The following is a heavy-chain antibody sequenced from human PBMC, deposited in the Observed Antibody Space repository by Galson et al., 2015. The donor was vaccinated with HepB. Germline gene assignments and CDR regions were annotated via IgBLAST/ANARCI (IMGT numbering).Heavy chain of an antibody. CDR2: IFSGGST. D-gene: IGHD1-26*01. CDR3: ARGGLVGSRALYYFDY. Sequence: SLRLSCAASGFTVSGNYMSWVRQAPGKGLEWVSVIFSGGSTFYADSVKGRFTISRDNSKNTLYLQMNSLRAEDTAVYSCARGGLVGSRALYYFDYWGQGTLVTVSS. J-gene: IGHJ4*02. CDR1: GFTVSGNY. V-gene: IGHV3-53*01.